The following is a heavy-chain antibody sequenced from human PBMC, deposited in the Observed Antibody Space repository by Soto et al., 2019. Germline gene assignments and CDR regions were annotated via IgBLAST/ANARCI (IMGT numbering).Heavy chain of an antibody. J-gene: IGHJ4*02. CDR2: INHSGST. Sequence: SETLSLTCAVYGGSFSGYYWSWIRQPPGKGLEWIGEINHSGSTNYADSVKGRVTISRDNSKDTVYLQMNSLRAEDTAVYYCAKDTYYYSSSGYYVFDSWGQGTLVTVSS. D-gene: IGHD3-22*01. CDR1: GGSFSGYY. V-gene: IGHV4-34*01. CDR3: AKDTYYYSSSGYYVFDS.